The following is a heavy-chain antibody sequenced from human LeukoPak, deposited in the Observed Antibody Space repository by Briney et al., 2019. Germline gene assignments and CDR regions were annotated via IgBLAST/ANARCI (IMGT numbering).Heavy chain of an antibody. CDR1: GYTFTSYF. CDR2: IKPSGGSA. J-gene: IGHJ4*02. CDR3: ARETPSSAFFDY. V-gene: IGHV1-46*01. D-gene: IGHD6-19*01. Sequence: GASVKVSCKAPGYTFTSYFVHWVRQAPGQGLEWMGIIKPSGGSASNAQKFQGRVTMTSDMSTSTVYMELSSLRSEDTAVYYCARETPSSAFFDYWGQGTLVTVSS.